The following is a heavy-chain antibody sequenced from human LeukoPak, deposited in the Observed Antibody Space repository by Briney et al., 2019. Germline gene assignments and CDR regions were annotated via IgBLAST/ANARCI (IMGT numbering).Heavy chain of an antibody. J-gene: IGHJ6*03. D-gene: IGHD3-3*01. CDR2: ISSSSSYI. CDR1: GFTFSSYS. CDR3: ASQPTGDFWSGYYAYYYYMDV. Sequence: GGSLRLSCAASGFTFSSYSMNWVRQAPGKGLEWVSSISSSSSYIYSADSVKGRFTISRDNAKNSLYLQMNSLRAEDTAVYYCASQPTGDFWSGYYAYYYYMDVWGKGTTVTVSS. V-gene: IGHV3-21*01.